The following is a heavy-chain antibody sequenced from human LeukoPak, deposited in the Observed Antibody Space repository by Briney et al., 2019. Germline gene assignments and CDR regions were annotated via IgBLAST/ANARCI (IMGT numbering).Heavy chain of an antibody. J-gene: IGHJ4*02. D-gene: IGHD6-13*01. CDR3: ARAGIAAISLDY. V-gene: IGHV1-2*04. CDR2: INPNSGGT. Sequence: GASVKVSCKASGYTFTGYYMHWVRQAPGQGLEWMGWINPNSGGTNYAQKFQGWDTMTRDTSISTAYMELSRLRSDDTAVYYCARAGIAAISLDYWGQGTLVTVSS. CDR1: GYTFTGYY.